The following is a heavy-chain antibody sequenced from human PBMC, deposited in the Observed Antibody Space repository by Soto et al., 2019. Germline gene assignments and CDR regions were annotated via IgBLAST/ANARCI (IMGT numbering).Heavy chain of an antibody. J-gene: IGHJ4*02. D-gene: IGHD2-15*01. Sequence: QVQLVQSGAEVKKPGSSVRVSCKASGGTFSSYALNWVRQAPGQGLEWMGAIIPMFGTARYAQKFQGRVTITADDSTSTVHMELSSLRSEDTAVYYCARDYGHDCSGGSCYLFFWGQGTLVTVSS. CDR2: IIPMFGTA. CDR1: GGTFSSYA. V-gene: IGHV1-69*01. CDR3: ARDYGHDCSGGSCYLFF.